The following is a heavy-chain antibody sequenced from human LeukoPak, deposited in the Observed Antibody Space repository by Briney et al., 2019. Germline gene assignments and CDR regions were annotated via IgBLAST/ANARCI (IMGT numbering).Heavy chain of an antibody. CDR3: ARYSGWSSLYVDY. CDR2: ISSSSSYI. Sequence: GGSLRLSCAASGFTFSSYSMHWVRQAPGKGLEWVSSISSSSSYIYYADSVKGRFTISRDNAKNSLYLQMNSLRAEDTAVYYCARYSGWSSLYVDYWGQGTLVTVSS. CDR1: GFTFSSYS. D-gene: IGHD6-19*01. V-gene: IGHV3-21*01. J-gene: IGHJ4*02.